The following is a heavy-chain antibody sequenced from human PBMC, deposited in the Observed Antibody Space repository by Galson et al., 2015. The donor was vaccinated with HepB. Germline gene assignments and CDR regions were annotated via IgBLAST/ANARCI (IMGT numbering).Heavy chain of an antibody. J-gene: IGHJ6*02. CDR2: ISYDGSNK. D-gene: IGHD6-19*01. CDR3: AKDSEVLAVAGYYYGMDV. V-gene: IGHV3-30*18. CDR1: GFTFSSYG. Sequence: SLRLSCAASGFTFSSYGMHWVRQAPGKGLEWVAVISYDGSNKYYADSVKGRFTISRDNSKNTLYLQMNSLRAEDTAVYYCAKDSEVLAVAGYYYGMDVWGQGTTVTVSS.